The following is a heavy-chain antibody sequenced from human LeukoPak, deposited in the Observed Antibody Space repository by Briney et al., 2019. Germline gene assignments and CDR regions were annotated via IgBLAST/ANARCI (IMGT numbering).Heavy chain of an antibody. Sequence: ASVKVSCKASGYTFTSYYMHWVRQAPGQGLEWMGIINPSGGGTSYAQKFQGRVTMTRDTSTSTVYMELSSLRSEDTAVYYCARDPRYCSSTSCSPFDYWGQGTLVTVSS. D-gene: IGHD2-2*01. CDR2: INPSGGGT. V-gene: IGHV1-46*03. J-gene: IGHJ4*02. CDR3: ARDPRYCSSTSCSPFDY. CDR1: GYTFTSYY.